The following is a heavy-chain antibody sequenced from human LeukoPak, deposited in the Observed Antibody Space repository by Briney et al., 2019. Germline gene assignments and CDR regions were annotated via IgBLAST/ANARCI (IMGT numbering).Heavy chain of an antibody. D-gene: IGHD2-2*02. V-gene: IGHV1-69*04. CDR3: ARVVPAAITPLLDV. CDR1: GGTFSSYA. Sequence: SVKVSCKASGGTFSSYAISWVRQAPGQGLEWMGRIISILGIANYAQKFQGRVTITADKSTSTAYMELSSLGSEDTAVYYCARVVPAAITPLLDVWGQGTTVTVSS. J-gene: IGHJ6*02. CDR2: IISILGIA.